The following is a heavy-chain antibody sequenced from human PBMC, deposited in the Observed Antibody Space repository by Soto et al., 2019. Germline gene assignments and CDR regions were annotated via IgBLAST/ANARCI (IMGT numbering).Heavy chain of an antibody. CDR1: GYTFSTYG. CDR2: LNGGTGQT. Sequence: ASVKVSCKASGYTFSTYGMHWVRQAPGQSLEWMGWLNGGTGQTRYSQRFRDRVIITRDTSASTGYMELSSLRSEDTAVYYCARGKGMEENYFYYGLDIWGQGTTVTVSS. J-gene: IGHJ6*02. D-gene: IGHD1-1*01. V-gene: IGHV1-3*01. CDR3: ARGKGMEENYFYYGLDI.